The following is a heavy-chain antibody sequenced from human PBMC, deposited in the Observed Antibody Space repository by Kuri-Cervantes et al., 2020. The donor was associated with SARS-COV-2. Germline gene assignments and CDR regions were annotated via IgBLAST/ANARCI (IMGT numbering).Heavy chain of an antibody. CDR3: ASSRSITIFGVVINYYYGMDV. D-gene: IGHD3-3*01. CDR1: GYTFTGYY. Sequence: ASVKVSCKASGYTFTGYYIHWVRQAPGQGLEWMGWMNPNSDNTGYAQKFQGRVTMTRNTSISTAYMELSSLRSEDTAVYYCASSRSITIFGVVINYYYGMDVWGQGTTVTVSS. J-gene: IGHJ6*02. CDR2: MNPNSDNT. V-gene: IGHV1-8*02.